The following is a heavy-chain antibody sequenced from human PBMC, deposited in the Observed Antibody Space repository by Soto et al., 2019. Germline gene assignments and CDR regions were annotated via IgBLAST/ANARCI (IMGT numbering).Heavy chain of an antibody. Sequence: EVQLVESGGGLVKPGGSLRLSCAASGFTFSNAWMSWVRQAPGKELEWVRRIKSKTDGGTTDYAATVKGRFTISRDDSKNTLYLQINSLKTEDTAVYYCTTEVLGYCSGGSCSTYYFDYWGQGTLVTVSS. CDR3: TTEVLGYCSGGSCSTYYFDY. D-gene: IGHD2-15*01. CDR1: GFTFSNAW. V-gene: IGHV3-15*01. CDR2: IKSKTDGGTT. J-gene: IGHJ4*02.